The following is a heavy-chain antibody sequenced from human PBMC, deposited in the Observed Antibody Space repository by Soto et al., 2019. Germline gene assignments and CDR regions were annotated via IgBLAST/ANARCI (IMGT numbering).Heavy chain of an antibody. CDR3: AKDGGREGYFGILFDP. D-gene: IGHD3-9*01. Sequence: QVQLVQSGAEVKKPGSSVKVSCKASGGTFSNYAITWVRQAPGQGLEWLGRIIPIFGTTDYAQKFQGRVTITAXXXTXXAYMELSSLRSDDTAVYYCAKDGGREGYFGILFDPWGQGTLFTVSS. J-gene: IGHJ5*02. CDR1: GGTFSNYA. V-gene: IGHV1-69*15. CDR2: IIPIFGTT.